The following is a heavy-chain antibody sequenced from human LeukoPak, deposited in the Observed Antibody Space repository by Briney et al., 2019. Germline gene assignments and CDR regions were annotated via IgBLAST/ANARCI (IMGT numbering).Heavy chain of an antibody. CDR1: GFTFSSYS. D-gene: IGHD1-26*01. Sequence: GGSLRLSCAASGFTFSSYSMNWVRQAPGKGLEWVSSISSSSSYIYYADSVKGRFTISRDNAKNSLYLQMNSLRAEDTAVYYCARESGSYDPENAFDIWGQGTMVTVSS. CDR3: ARESGSYDPENAFDI. V-gene: IGHV3-21*01. CDR2: ISSSSSYI. J-gene: IGHJ3*02.